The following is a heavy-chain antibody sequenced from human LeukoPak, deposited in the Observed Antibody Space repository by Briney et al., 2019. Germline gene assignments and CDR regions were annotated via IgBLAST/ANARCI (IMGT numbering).Heavy chain of an antibody. CDR2: INYSGST. J-gene: IGHJ6*03. CDR1: GGSISNKY. V-gene: IGHV4-59*01. Sequence: SETLSLACTVSGGSISNKYCSWIRQPPGKGLEWIGYINYSGSTNYNPPLKSRVTILLGTSKTEISLELRFLTGADTAVYFCARATTDAWLGPNTGGYYFIDVWGKGTTVTVSS. CDR3: ARATTDAWLGPNTGGYYFIDV. D-gene: IGHD3-16*01.